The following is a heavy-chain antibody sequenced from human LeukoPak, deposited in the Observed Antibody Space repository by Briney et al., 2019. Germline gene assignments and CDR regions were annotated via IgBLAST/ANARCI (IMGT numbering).Heavy chain of an antibody. J-gene: IGHJ3*02. CDR3: ARDYDFGAAFDI. CDR2: TSSDGSKK. Sequence: GGSLRLSCAASGFTFSIYAMHCVRQTPGKGLEGVAVTSSDGSKKYYADSVKGRFTISRDKSKNTLSLQMSSLRAEDTAVYYCARDYDFGAAFDIWGQGTMVTVSS. D-gene: IGHD3-3*01. CDR1: GFTFSIYA. V-gene: IGHV3-30*04.